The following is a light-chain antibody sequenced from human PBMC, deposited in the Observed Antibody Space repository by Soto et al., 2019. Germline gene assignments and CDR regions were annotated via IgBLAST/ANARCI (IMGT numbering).Light chain of an antibody. CDR1: QSIVRW. J-gene: IGKJ1*01. CDR3: QQYNSYPWT. V-gene: IGKV1-5*01. CDR2: DAS. Sequence: DIQMTQSPSTLSASVGDRVTITCRASQSIVRWVAWYQQKPGRAPSLIIYDASTLQTGVPSRFSGSGSGTEFTLTISSLQPDDFATYYCQQYNSYPWTCGQGTKVDIK.